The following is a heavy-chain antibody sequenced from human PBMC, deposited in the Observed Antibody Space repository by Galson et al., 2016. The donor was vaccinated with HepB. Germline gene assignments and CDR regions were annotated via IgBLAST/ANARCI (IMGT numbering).Heavy chain of an antibody. CDR2: IYSSGAT. V-gene: IGHV3-53*04. Sequence: SLRLSCAASGFTVTRSYMTWVRQAPGKGLEWVSVIYSSGATYYADSVNGRFIMSRHSSKNTLDLQMNSLTTEDTDVYYCARGLVGSTTAFDPWGQGTLVAVSS. D-gene: IGHD2/OR15-2a*01. CDR3: ARGLVGSTTAFDP. J-gene: IGHJ5*02. CDR1: GFTVTRSY.